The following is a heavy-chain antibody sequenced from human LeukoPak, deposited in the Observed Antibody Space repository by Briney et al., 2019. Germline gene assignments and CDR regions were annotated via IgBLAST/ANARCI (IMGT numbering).Heavy chain of an antibody. Sequence: GGSLRLSCAASGFTFSSYAMHWVRQAPGKGLEWVAVISYDGSNKYYADSVKGRFTISRDNSKNTLYLQMNSLRAEDTAVYYCARDQERRSYYYGSGRYYYGMDVWGQGTTVTVSS. CDR1: GFTFSSYA. V-gene: IGHV3-30-3*01. CDR3: ARDQERRSYYYGSGRYYYGMDV. D-gene: IGHD3-10*01. J-gene: IGHJ6*02. CDR2: ISYDGSNK.